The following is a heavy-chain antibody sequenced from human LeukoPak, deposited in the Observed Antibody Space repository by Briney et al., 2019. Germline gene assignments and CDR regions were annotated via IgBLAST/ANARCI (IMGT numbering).Heavy chain of an antibody. CDR3: ATGYCSSTSCSDY. CDR2: ISWNSGNI. V-gene: IGHV3-9*03. CDR1: GFTFDDYA. Sequence: PGGSLRLYCAASGFTFDDYAMHWVRQAPGKGLEWVSGISWNSGNIGYADSVKGRFTISRDNAKNSLYLQVNSLRAEDMALYYCATGYCSSTSCSDYWGQGTLVTVSS. D-gene: IGHD2-2*01. J-gene: IGHJ4*02.